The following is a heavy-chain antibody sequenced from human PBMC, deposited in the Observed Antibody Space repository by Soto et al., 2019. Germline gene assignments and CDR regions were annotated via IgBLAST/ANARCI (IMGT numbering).Heavy chain of an antibody. Sequence: QGQLVQSGAEVKKPGASVKLSCKASGFTFSNYGLNWVRQAPGQGLEWMGWVSANNGHTNYAQNLQGRVSMTTDTSTSTAYMELRGLTFDDTAVYYCARDIESVTAKHFFYYYAMDVWGQGPTVTVSS. D-gene: IGHD2-8*01. CDR2: VSANNGHT. J-gene: IGHJ6*02. V-gene: IGHV1-18*01. CDR3: ARDIESVTAKHFFYYYAMDV. CDR1: GFTFSNYG.